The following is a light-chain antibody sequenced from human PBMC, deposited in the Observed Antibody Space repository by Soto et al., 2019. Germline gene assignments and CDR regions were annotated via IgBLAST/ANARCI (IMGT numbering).Light chain of an antibody. Sequence: DIVMTQSPDSLAVSLGERATINCKSSQSVLYSSNNKNYLAWYQQKPGQPPKLLIYWASTRESGVPDRFSGSGSRTDFTLTISNLQAEDVAVYYCQQYYSTPLTFGPGTKVDIK. CDR1: QSVLYSSNNKNY. CDR3: QQYYSTPLT. V-gene: IGKV4-1*01. CDR2: WAS. J-gene: IGKJ3*01.